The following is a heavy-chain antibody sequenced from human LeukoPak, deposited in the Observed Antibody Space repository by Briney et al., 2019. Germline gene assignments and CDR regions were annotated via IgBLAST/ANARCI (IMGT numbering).Heavy chain of an antibody. V-gene: IGHV1-2*02. CDR2: INPNSGGT. CDR1: GYTFTGYY. CDR3: ARDHGEWLVRGCSDY. J-gene: IGHJ4*02. D-gene: IGHD6-19*01. Sequence: ASVKVSCKASGYTFTGYYMHWVRRAPGQGLEWMGWINPNSGGTNYAQKFQGRVTMTRDTSISTAYMELGRLRSDDTAVYYCARDHGEWLVRGCSDYWGQGTLVTVSS.